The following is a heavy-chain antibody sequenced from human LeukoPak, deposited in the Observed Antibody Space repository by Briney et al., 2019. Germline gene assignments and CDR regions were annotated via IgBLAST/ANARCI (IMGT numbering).Heavy chain of an antibody. D-gene: IGHD4-17*01. J-gene: IGHJ5*02. Sequence: SVKVSCKASGGTFSSYTISWVRQAPGQGLEWLGGIMPLFGTAGDAQKFQGRVTITKDESTRTVYLELTSLTSDDTAVYYCARDVHGDYGSGWFDPWGQGTLVSVSS. CDR3: ARDVHGDYGSGWFDP. V-gene: IGHV1-69*05. CDR1: GGTFSSYT. CDR2: IMPLFGTA.